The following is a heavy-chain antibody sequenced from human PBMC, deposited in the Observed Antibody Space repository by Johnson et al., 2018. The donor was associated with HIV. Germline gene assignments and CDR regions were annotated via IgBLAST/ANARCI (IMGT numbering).Heavy chain of an antibody. Sequence: QVQLVESGGGVVQPGRSLRLSCAASGFTFSSYAMHWVRQAPGKGLEWVAVISYDGSNKYYADSVKGRFTISRDNSKNTLYLQMNSLRAEDTAVYYCARERKFSGGSAFDIWGQGTMVTVSS. D-gene: IGHD3-16*01. J-gene: IGHJ3*02. CDR3: ARERKFSGGSAFDI. CDR2: ISYDGSNK. V-gene: IGHV3-30*04. CDR1: GFTFSSYA.